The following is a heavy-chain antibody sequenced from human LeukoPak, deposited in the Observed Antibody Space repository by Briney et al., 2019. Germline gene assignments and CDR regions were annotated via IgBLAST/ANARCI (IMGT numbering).Heavy chain of an antibody. CDR2: IYSSGSA. CDR3: QSRYLEWLLEY. CDR1: GGSISSNNYY. V-gene: IGHV4-39*01. D-gene: IGHD3-3*01. Sequence: SETLSLTCTVSGGSISSNNYYWGWIRQPPGKGLEWIGSIYSSGSAYYNPSLKSRVTISVDTSKNQFSLRLSSVTAADTAVYYCQSRYLEWLLEYWGQGTLVTVSS. J-gene: IGHJ4*02.